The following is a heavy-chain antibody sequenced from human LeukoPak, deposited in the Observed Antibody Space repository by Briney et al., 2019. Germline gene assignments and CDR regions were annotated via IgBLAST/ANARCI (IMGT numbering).Heavy chain of an antibody. CDR2: INPNSGGT. Sequence: ASVKVSCKASGYTFTDYYMQWLRQAPGQGLEWMGWINPNSGGTNYAEKFQGRVTMTRDTSISTAYMVLNRLRSDDTAVYYCARNYGQRPGAFDIWGQGTVVTVSS. CDR1: GYTFTDYY. CDR3: ARNYGQRPGAFDI. J-gene: IGHJ3*02. V-gene: IGHV1-2*02. D-gene: IGHD6-25*01.